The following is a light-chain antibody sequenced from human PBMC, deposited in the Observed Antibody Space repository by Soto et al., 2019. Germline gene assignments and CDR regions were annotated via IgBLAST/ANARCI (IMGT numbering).Light chain of an antibody. V-gene: IGKV3-20*01. CDR2: GAT. Sequence: EIVLPQSPGTLSLSPGESTTLSCRASQSVGSSYLAWYQHKPGQAPRLLTYGATSRATGIPDRFSGSGSGTDFTLTISRLEPEDFAVYFCQQYNYLITFGQGTRLEIK. CDR1: QSVGSSY. CDR3: QQYNYLIT. J-gene: IGKJ5*01.